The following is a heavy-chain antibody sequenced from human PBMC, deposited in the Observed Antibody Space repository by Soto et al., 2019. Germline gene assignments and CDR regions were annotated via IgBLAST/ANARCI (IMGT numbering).Heavy chain of an antibody. CDR2: ISVFNGNT. CDR1: GYTFTGYG. D-gene: IGHD2-15*01. J-gene: IGHJ3*01. Sequence: QVKLVQSGAAVKKPGASVKVSCKTSGYTFTGYGINWGRQAPGHGLEGMGWISVFNGNTKDGQNSQDRAIMTTDTTPSTAYVEPRSFRSVETDVYLCGSDGSGGSIHSWGQGTMLIVS. V-gene: IGHV1-18*01. CDR3: GSDGSGGSIHS.